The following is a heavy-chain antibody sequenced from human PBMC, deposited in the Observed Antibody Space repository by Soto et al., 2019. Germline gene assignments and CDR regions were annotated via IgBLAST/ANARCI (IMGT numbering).Heavy chain of an antibody. CDR1: GFTFSDYY. D-gene: IGHD6-13*01. J-gene: IGHJ6*02. CDR3: ARGDSSSFLYYYYGMDV. V-gene: IGHV3-11*06. CDR2: ISSSSSYT. Sequence: LRLSCAASGFTFSDYYMSWIRQAPGKGLEWVSYISSSSSYTNYADSVKGRFTISRDNAKNSLYLQMNSLRAEDTAVYYCARGDSSSFLYYYYGMDVWGQGTTVTVSS.